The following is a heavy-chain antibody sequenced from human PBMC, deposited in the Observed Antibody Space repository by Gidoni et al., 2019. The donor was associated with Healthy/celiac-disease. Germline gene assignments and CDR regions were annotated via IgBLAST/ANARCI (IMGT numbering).Heavy chain of an antibody. J-gene: IGHJ4*02. V-gene: IGHV4-39*01. CDR3: ARLGGEDYFDY. CDR1: GSSISSSSYY. D-gene: IGHD3-10*01. CDR2: IYYSGST. Sequence: QLQLQESGPGLVKPSEAVSLTCTVSGSSISSSSYYWGWLRQPPGKGLEWIGSIYYSGSTYYNPSLKSRVTIAGDTSKNQFSLKLSSVTAADTAVYYCARLGGEDYFDYWGQGTLVTVSS.